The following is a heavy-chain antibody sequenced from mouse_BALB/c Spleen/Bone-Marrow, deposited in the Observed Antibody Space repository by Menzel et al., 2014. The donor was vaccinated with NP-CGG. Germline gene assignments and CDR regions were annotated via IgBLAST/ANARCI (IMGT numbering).Heavy chain of an antibody. Sequence: QVQLQQPGAELVRPGTSVKVSCKASGYAFTNYLIEWIKQRPGQGLEWIGVINPGSGGTNYNEKFKGKATLTADKSSSTAYMQLSSLTSDDSAAYFCARNANWLFTYWGQGTLVTVSA. D-gene: IGHD4-1*01. CDR3: ARNANWLFTY. V-gene: IGHV1-54*01. CDR1: GYAFTNYL. J-gene: IGHJ3*01. CDR2: INPGSGGT.